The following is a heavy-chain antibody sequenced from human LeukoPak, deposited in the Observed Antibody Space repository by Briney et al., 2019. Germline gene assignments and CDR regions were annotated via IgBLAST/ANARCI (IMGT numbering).Heavy chain of an antibody. V-gene: IGHV1-8*01. Sequence: ASVKVSCKASGYTFTSYDINWVRQATGQGLEWMGWMNPNSGNTGYAQKFQGRVTMTRNTSISTAYMELSSLRSEDTAAYYCARGRSGYEVTEFDYWGQGTLVTVSS. J-gene: IGHJ4*02. CDR2: MNPNSGNT. D-gene: IGHD5-12*01. CDR1: GYTFTSYD. CDR3: ARGRSGYEVTEFDY.